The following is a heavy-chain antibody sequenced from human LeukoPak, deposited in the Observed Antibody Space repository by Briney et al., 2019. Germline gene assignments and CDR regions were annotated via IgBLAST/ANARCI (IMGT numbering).Heavy chain of an antibody. D-gene: IGHD3-10*01. CDR2: ISGCNGNT. Sequence: GASVKVSCKASGYSSTSYGISWVRQAPGQGLEWMGWISGCNGNTDYAQKFQGRVTMTTDTSTSTAYMELRSLRSDDTAVYFCARDARFGELDYWGQGTLVTVSS. J-gene: IGHJ4*02. CDR3: ARDARFGELDY. V-gene: IGHV1-18*01. CDR1: GYSSTSYG.